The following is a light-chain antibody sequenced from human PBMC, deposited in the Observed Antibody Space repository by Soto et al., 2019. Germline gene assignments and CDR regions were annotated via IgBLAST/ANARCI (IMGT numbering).Light chain of an antibody. CDR1: SSNIGSNT. Sequence: QSVLTQPPSASGTPGQRVTISCSGSSSNIGSNTVNWYQQLPGTAPKLLIYSNNQRPSGVPDRFSGSKSGTSASLAISGLQSEEEADYYCAAWDDSLHGVVFGGGTKLTVL. V-gene: IGLV1-44*01. CDR3: AAWDDSLHGVV. CDR2: SNN. J-gene: IGLJ2*01.